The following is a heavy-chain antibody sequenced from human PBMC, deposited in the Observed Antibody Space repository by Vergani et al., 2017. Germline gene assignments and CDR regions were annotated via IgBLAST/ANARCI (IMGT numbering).Heavy chain of an antibody. CDR2: IYTSGST. J-gene: IGHJ4*02. CDR3: ARGCSGGSCYSTFDY. CDR1: GGSISSGSYY. V-gene: IGHV4-61*02. Sequence: QVQLQESGPGLVKPSQTLSLTCAVSGGSISSGSYYWSWIRQPAGKGLVWIGSIYTSGSTNYNPSLKSRVTISVDTSKNQFSLKLSSVTAADTAMYYCARGCSGGSCYSTFDYWGQGTLVSVSS. D-gene: IGHD2-15*01.